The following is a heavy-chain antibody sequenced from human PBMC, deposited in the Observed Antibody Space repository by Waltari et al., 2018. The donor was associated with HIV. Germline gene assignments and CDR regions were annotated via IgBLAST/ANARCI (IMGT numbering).Heavy chain of an antibody. J-gene: IGHJ6*02. CDR2: INPNSGGT. CDR1: GYTFTGYY. V-gene: IGHV1-2*04. D-gene: IGHD1-26*01. Sequence: QVQLVQSGAEVKKPGASVKVSCKASGYTFTGYYMHWVRQAPGQGLEWMGWINPNSGGTNYAQKFQGWVTMTRDTSISTAYMELSRLRSDDTAVYYCARLSYGGPYYYYGMDVWGQGTTVTVSS. CDR3: ARLSYGGPYYYYGMDV.